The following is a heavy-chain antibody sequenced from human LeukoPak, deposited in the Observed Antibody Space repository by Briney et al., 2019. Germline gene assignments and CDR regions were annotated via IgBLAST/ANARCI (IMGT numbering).Heavy chain of an antibody. CDR1: GGTFSSYA. J-gene: IGHJ5*02. Sequence: ASVKVSCKASGGTFSSYAISWVRQAPGQGLEWMGGIIPIFGTANYAQKFQGRVTITADESTSTAYMELSSLRSEDTAVYYCARDQHPHYYDSSGYYFSPWGQGTLVTVSS. CDR3: ARDQHPHYYDSSGYYFSP. V-gene: IGHV1-69*13. D-gene: IGHD3-22*01. CDR2: IIPIFGTA.